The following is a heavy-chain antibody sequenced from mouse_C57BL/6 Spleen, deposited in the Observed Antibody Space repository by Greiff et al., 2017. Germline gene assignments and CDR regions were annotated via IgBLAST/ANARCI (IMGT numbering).Heavy chain of an antibody. CDR2: ISSGGSYT. Sequence: EVQLQESGGDLVKPGGSLKLSCAASGFTFSSYGMSWVRQTPDKRLEWVATISSGGSYTYYPDSVKGRFTISRDNDKNTLYLQMSSLKSEDTAMYYCARQALRFDYWGQGTTLTVSS. D-gene: IGHD1-1*01. CDR1: GFTFSSYG. V-gene: IGHV5-6*01. J-gene: IGHJ2*01. CDR3: ARQALRFDY.